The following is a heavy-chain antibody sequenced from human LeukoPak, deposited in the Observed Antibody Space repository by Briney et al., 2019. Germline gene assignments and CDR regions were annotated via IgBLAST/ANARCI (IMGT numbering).Heavy chain of an antibody. D-gene: IGHD3-22*01. CDR3: ARESYYYDSSGYYYVDDY. CDR1: GYSFTSYW. CDR2: INPNSGGT. Sequence: GESLKISCKGSGYSFTSYWISWVRQAPGQGLEWMGWINPNSGGTNYAQKFQGRVTMTRDTSISTAYMELSRLRSDDTAVYYCARESYYYDSSGYYYVDDYWGQGTLVTVSS. J-gene: IGHJ4*02. V-gene: IGHV1-2*02.